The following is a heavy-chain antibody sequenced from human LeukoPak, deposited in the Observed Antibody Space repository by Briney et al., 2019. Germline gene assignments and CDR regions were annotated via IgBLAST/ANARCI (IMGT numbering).Heavy chain of an antibody. J-gene: IGHJ4*02. D-gene: IGHD6-6*01. CDR2: ISYDGSNK. Sequence: QPGRSLRLSCAASGFTFNSYAMHWVRQAPGKGLEWVAVISYDGSNKYYADSVKGRFTISRDNSKNTLYLQMNSLRAEDTAVYYCAKDISLLEYSSSSLDYWGQGTLVTVSS. V-gene: IGHV3-30-3*01. CDR1: GFTFNSYA. CDR3: AKDISLLEYSSSSLDY.